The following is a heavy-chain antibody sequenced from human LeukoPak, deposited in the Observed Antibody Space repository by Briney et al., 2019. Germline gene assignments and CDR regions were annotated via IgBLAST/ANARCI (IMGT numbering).Heavy chain of an antibody. CDR3: ARGLLPGVGMGDY. J-gene: IGHJ4*02. V-gene: IGHV3-74*01. CDR1: GFTFKDYW. D-gene: IGHD6-13*01. Sequence: GGSLRLSCAVSGFTFKDYWMHWVRQVPGKGLVWVSCMNTDGSDRRYAGSVEGRFTISRDSAINRLYLVMNSLRVEDTAVYYCARGLLPGVGMGDYWGQGTLVTVSS. CDR2: MNTDGSDR.